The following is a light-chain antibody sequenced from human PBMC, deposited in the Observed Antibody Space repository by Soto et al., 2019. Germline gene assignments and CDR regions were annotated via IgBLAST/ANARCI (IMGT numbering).Light chain of an antibody. CDR2: KAS. CDR3: QQYNTFPWT. J-gene: IGKJ1*01. CDR1: QRISTW. V-gene: IGKV1-5*03. Sequence: DIQMTQSPSTLSASIGDRVTITCRASQRISTWLAWYQQKPVKAPKLLIYKASTLEGGVPSRFSGSGSGTDFTLYISSLLSDYLATYYCQQYNTFPWTFGQGTKVEIK.